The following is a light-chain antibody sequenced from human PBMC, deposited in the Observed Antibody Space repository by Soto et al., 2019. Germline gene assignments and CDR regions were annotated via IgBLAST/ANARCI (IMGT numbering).Light chain of an antibody. J-gene: IGKJ1*01. CDR2: ASS. CDR1: QDIRSW. Sequence: IQLTQSPSSVSASVGDRVTITCRASQDIRSWVAWYQQIPGKAPKLLVYASSTLQSGVPSRFSGSGSGTLFSLTITSLQPEDFASYYCQQYDSYWTFGQGTKVDIK. V-gene: IGKV1D-12*01. CDR3: QQYDSYWT.